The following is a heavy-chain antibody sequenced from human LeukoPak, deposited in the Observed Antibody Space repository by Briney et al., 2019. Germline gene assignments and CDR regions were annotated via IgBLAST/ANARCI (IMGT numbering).Heavy chain of an antibody. J-gene: IGHJ4*02. Sequence: SETLSLTCTVSGGSISSYYWSWIRRPPGKGLEWIGYIYYSGSTNYNPSLKSRVTISVDTSKNQFSLKLSSVTAADTAVYYCARGPSAAGGVNSWGQGTLVTVSS. CDR1: GGSISSYY. CDR2: IYYSGST. V-gene: IGHV4-59*01. D-gene: IGHD6-13*01. CDR3: ARGPSAAGGVNS.